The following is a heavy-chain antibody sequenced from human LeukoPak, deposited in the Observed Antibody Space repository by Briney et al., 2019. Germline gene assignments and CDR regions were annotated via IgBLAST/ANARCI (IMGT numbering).Heavy chain of an antibody. CDR1: GFTFSSYA. CDR2: ISGSGGST. CDR3: AKDGAFCSITSCYLDVFDI. V-gene: IGHV3-23*01. D-gene: IGHD2-2*01. Sequence: GGSLRLSCAASGFTFSSYAMSWVRQAPGKGLEWVSAISGSGGSTYYADSVKGRFTISRDNSKNTLYLQMNSLRAEDTAVYYCAKDGAFCSITSCYLDVFDIGGKGKRVPVFS. J-gene: IGHJ3*02.